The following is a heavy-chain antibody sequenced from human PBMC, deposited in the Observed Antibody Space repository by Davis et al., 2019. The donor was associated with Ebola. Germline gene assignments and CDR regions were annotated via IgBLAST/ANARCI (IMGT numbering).Heavy chain of an antibody. Sequence: GESLKISCAASGFTFGDYTMHWVRQVLGKGLEWLSLVTWDGSSTYSADSVKGRFTISRDNSKNSLYLQMNSLRTDDSALYYCAKAFDYRSSVVDSWGQGTLVTVSS. D-gene: IGHD2-21*01. CDR3: AKAFDYRSSVVDS. CDR1: GFTFGDYT. CDR2: VTWDGSST. V-gene: IGHV3-43*01. J-gene: IGHJ4*02.